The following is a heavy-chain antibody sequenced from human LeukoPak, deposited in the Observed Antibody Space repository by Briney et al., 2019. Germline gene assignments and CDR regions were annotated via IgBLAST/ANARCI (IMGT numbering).Heavy chain of an antibody. V-gene: IGHV1-69*05. CDR3: GTAAVHGSYYYYYMDV. CDR2: IIPIFGTA. J-gene: IGHJ6*03. D-gene: IGHD6-13*01. Sequence: SVKVSCKASGGTFSSYAISWVRQAPGQGLEWMGGIIPIFGTANYAQKFQGRFTITTDESTSTSYMELSSLRSEDTAVYYCGTAAVHGSYYYYYMDVWGKGTTVTVSS. CDR1: GGTFSSYA.